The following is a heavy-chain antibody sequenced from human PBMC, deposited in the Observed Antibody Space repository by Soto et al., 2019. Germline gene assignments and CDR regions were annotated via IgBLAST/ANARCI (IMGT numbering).Heavy chain of an antibody. CDR2: INPNGGGT. Sequence: ASVKVSCKASGYTFTGYYMHWVRQAPGQGLEWMGWINPNGGGTNYAQKFQGRVTMTRDTSISTAYMELSRLRSDDTAVYYCASPTTPPYYYYYGMDVWGQGTTVTVSS. CDR3: ASPTTPPYYYYYGMDV. CDR1: GYTFTGYY. D-gene: IGHD1-26*01. V-gene: IGHV1-2*02. J-gene: IGHJ6*02.